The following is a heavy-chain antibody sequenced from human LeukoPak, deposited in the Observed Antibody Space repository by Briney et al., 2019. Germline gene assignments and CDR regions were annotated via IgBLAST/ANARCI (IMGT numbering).Heavy chain of an antibody. J-gene: IGHJ3*02. CDR1: GYTFTGYY. Sequence: GASVKVSCKASGYTFTGYYMHWVRQAPGQGLEWMGWINPNSGGTNYAQKFQGRVTMTRDTSISTAYMELSRLRSDDTAVYYCARLKGRIVVVPAAIGGPNDAFDIWGQGIMVTVSS. CDR3: ARLKGRIVVVPAAIGGPNDAFDI. V-gene: IGHV1-2*02. D-gene: IGHD2-2*01. CDR2: INPNSGGT.